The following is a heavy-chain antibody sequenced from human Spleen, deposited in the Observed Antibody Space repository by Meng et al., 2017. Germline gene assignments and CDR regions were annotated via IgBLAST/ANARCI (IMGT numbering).Heavy chain of an antibody. D-gene: IGHD3-10*01. V-gene: IGHV4-34*01. Sequence: GSLRLSCAVYGGSSSGYYWSWIRQPPGKGLEWIGEINHSGSTNYNPSLKSRVTISVDTSKNQFTLKLSAVTAADTAVYYCARGTGSVLRRLRYFQHWGQGTLVTVSS. J-gene: IGHJ1*01. CDR3: ARGTGSVLRRLRYFQH. CDR1: GGSSSGYY. CDR2: INHSGST.